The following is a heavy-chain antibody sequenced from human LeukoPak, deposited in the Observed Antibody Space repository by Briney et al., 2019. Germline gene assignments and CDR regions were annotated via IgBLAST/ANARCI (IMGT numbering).Heavy chain of an antibody. CDR1: GFNFGDYV. V-gene: IGHV3-9*01. J-gene: IGHJ4*02. CDR3: AKDKDAYYDSLDS. Sequence: PGGSLRLSCAASGFNFGDYVMHWVRQAPGKGLEWVSGISWNSGSISYADSVKGRFTIPRDNARNSLFLQMNSLRPEDTAFYYCAKDKDAYYDSLDSWGQGTLVTVSS. CDR2: ISWNSGSI. D-gene: IGHD3-22*01.